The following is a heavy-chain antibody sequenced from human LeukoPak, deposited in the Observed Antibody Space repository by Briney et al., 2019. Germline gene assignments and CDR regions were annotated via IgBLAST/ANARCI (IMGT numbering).Heavy chain of an antibody. V-gene: IGHV3-7*05. Sequence: PGGCLRLSCGASGFTLNSEWMSWVRQAPGEGLEWVAIIKPDGSATSYVDSAKGRFTISRDNAKNSLSLQMHSLKVDDTGVYYCVRGGSMDVWGQGTAVTVSS. CDR1: GFTLNSEW. CDR2: IKPDGSAT. J-gene: IGHJ6*02. CDR3: VRGGSMDV.